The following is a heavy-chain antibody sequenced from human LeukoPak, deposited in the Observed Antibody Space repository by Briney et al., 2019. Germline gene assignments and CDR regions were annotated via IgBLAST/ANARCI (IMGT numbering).Heavy chain of an antibody. D-gene: IGHD2-15*01. CDR2: INDVGST. CDR1: GGSLSGYY. J-gene: IGHJ4*02. Sequence: PSETLSLTCAVYGGSLSGYYWSWIRQPPGKGLEWIGEINDVGSTDYNPSLKSRVTISVDSSKNQFSLKLNSVTAADTAVYYCARGRGESAVVVAATPPPAPAHFDYWGQGTLFTVSS. CDR3: ARGRGESAVVVAATPPPAPAHFDY. V-gene: IGHV4-34*01.